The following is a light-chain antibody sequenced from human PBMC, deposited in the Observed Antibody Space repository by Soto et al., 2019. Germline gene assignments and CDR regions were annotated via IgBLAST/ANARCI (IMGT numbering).Light chain of an antibody. J-gene: IGLJ3*02. V-gene: IGLV1-40*01. Sequence: QAVVTQPPSVSGAPGQRVTISCTGSSSNIGAGYDVHWYQQLPGTAPKLLIYGNSNRPSGVPDRFSGSKSGTSASLAITGLRAEDEADYYCQSYGSSLSGGVFGGGAKLTVL. CDR1: SSNIGAGYD. CDR2: GNS. CDR3: QSYGSSLSGGV.